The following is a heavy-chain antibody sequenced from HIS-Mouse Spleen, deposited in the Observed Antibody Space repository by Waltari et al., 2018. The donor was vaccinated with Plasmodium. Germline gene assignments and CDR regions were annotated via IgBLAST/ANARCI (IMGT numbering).Heavy chain of an antibody. CDR3: AREDILTGYYNDYWYFDL. CDR2: ISSSSSYI. Sequence: EVQLVESGGGLVKPGGSLGLPCAASGFTFSYYRIHWALQATGKGLEWVSSISSSSSYIYYADSVKGRFTISRDNAKNSLYLQMNSLRAEDTAVYYCAREDILTGYYNDYWYFDLWGRGSLVTVSS. V-gene: IGHV3-21*01. J-gene: IGHJ2*01. CDR1: GFTFSYYR. D-gene: IGHD3-9*01.